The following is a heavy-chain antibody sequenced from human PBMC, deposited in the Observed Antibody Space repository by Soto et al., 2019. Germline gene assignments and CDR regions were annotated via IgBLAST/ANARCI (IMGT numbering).Heavy chain of an antibody. CDR2: IYHSVST. CDR1: GYSISSGCY. V-gene: IGHV4-38-2*01. Sequence: SETLSLTCAVSGYSISSGCYWGWIRQPPGKGLEWIGSIYHSVSTYYNPSLKSRVTISVDTSKNQFSLKLSSVTAADTAVYYCARVGDISSSSPTYYFDYWGQGPLVTVSS. J-gene: IGHJ4*02. D-gene: IGHD6-6*01. CDR3: ARVGDISSSSPTYYFDY.